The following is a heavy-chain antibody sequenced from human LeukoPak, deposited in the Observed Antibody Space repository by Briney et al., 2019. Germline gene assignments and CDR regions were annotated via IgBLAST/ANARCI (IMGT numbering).Heavy chain of an antibody. CDR3: ARDQISSGYYEFDF. V-gene: IGHV7-4-1*02. D-gene: IGHD6-19*01. J-gene: IGHJ5*01. Sequence: ASVKVSCKASGYTFTRYAINWVRQAPGQGLEWMGWINTNTGGPTYARGSTGRFVFYLDTSVSTAYLEISSLKAEDTAVYYCARDQISSGYYEFDFWGQGTLVTVSS. CDR1: GYTFTRYA. CDR2: INTNTGGP.